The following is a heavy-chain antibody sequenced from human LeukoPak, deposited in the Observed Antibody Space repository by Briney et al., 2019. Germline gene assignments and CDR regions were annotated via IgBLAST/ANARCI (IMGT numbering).Heavy chain of an antibody. D-gene: IGHD4-17*01. CDR1: GFTFSSYA. J-gene: IGHJ4*02. V-gene: IGHV3-30-3*01. Sequence: PGRSLRLSCAASGFTFSSYAMHWVRQAPGKGLEWVAVISYDGSNKYYADSVKGRFTISRDNSKNTLYLQMNSLRAEDTAVYYCAKVKDYGFSYYFDYWGQGTLVTVSS. CDR3: AKVKDYGFSYYFDY. CDR2: ISYDGSNK.